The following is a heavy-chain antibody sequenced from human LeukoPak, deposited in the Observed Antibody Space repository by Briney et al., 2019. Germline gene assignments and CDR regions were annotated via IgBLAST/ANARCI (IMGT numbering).Heavy chain of an antibody. Sequence: PGGSLRLSCAASGLTFSSYSMNWVRQAPGKGLELVSSIRSSSSYIYYADSVKGRFTIARDNAKNSLYLQMNSLRAEDTAVYYCARDEDTAMVTGGLDYGGQGTLVTVSS. CDR1: GLTFSSYS. V-gene: IGHV3-21*01. D-gene: IGHD5-18*01. CDR3: ARDEDTAMVTGGLDY. CDR2: IRSSSSYI. J-gene: IGHJ4*02.